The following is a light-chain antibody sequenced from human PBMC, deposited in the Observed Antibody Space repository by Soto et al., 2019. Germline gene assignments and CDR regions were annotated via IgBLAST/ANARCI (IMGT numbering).Light chain of an antibody. CDR3: QQRSNWPQT. V-gene: IGKV3-11*01. Sequence: VLTQSPATLSLSPGERVTLSCGASQSITSTSIAWYQHKPGLAPRLLVYESSNRATGIAARFSGSGSGTDFTLTISSLEPEDFAVYYCQQRSNWPQTFGQGTKVDIK. J-gene: IGKJ1*01. CDR2: ESS. CDR1: QSITSTS.